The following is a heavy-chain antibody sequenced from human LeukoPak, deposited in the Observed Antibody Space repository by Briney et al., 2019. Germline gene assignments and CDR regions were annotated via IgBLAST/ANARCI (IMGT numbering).Heavy chain of an antibody. CDR3: ATSNYFGSGGAYDI. J-gene: IGHJ3*02. D-gene: IGHD3-10*01. V-gene: IGHV5-51*01. Sequence: GESPKISCKGSGYSFTSYWIGWVRQMPGKGLEWMGIIYPGDSDTRYSPSFEGQVTISADKSISTAYLQWNNLKASDTAIYDCATSNYFGSGGAYDIWGQGTMVTVSS. CDR1: GYSFTSYW. CDR2: IYPGDSDT.